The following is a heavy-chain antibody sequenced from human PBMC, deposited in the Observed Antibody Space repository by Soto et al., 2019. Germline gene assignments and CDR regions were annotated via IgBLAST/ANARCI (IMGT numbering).Heavy chain of an antibody. CDR1: GGTFSSYA. CDR2: IIPIFGTA. D-gene: IGHD6-6*01. Sequence: SVKVSCKASGGTFSSYAISWVRQAPGQGLEWMGGIIPIFGTANYAQKFQGRVTITADESTSTAYMELSSLRSEETAVYYCARGRPAIAALYYYGMDVWGQGTTVTVSS. V-gene: IGHV1-69*13. J-gene: IGHJ6*02. CDR3: ARGRPAIAALYYYGMDV.